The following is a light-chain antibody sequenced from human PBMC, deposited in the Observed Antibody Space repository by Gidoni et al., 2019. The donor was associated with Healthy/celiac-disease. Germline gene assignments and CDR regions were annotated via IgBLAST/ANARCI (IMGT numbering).Light chain of an antibody. CDR2: KAT. J-gene: IGKJ1*01. V-gene: IGKV1-5*03. CDR1: QSISSW. CDR3: QQYNSFTWT. Sequence: DIQMTQSTSTLSASVGDRVTITCRASQSISSWLAWYQQKPGKAPKLLIYKATSLESEVPSRFSGSGSGTEFTLTISSLQPDDFATYYCQQYNSFTWTCGQGTQVDIK.